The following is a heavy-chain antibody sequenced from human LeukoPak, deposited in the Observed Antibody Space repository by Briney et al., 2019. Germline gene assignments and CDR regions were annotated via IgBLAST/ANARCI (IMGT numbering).Heavy chain of an antibody. CDR3: ARDHSSSCQLFDY. Sequence: GASVKVSCKASGYTFTGYYMHWVRQAPGQGLEWMGWINPNSGGTNYAQKFQGRVTMTTDTSTTTAYMELRSLRSDDTAVYYCARDHSSSCQLFDYWGQGTLVTVSS. J-gene: IGHJ4*02. D-gene: IGHD6-13*01. V-gene: IGHV1-2*02. CDR2: INPNSGGT. CDR1: GYTFTGYY.